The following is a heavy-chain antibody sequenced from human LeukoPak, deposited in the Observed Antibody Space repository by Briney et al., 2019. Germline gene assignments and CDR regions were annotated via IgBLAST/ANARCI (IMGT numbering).Heavy chain of an antibody. CDR1: GGSFSSHY. D-gene: IGHD1-14*01. V-gene: IGHV4-38-2*02. CDR3: ARGNHDDAFDI. J-gene: IGHJ3*02. CDR2: IYHSGRT. Sequence: PSETLSLTCTVSGGSFSSHYWGWIRQPPGKGLEWIGSIYHSGRTYYNPSLKSRVTMSVDTSKNQFSLKLSSMTAAHTAVYYCARGNHDDAFDIWGQGTMVTVSS.